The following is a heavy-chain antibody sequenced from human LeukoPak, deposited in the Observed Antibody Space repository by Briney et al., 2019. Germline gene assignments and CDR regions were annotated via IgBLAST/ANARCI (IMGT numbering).Heavy chain of an antibody. Sequence: SETLSLTCTVSGGSISTYYWSWIRQPPGKGLEWIGYIYYTGSTNYNPSLKSRVTISVDTSKNQFSLKLSSVTAADTAVYYCARVGFERGQNIRNYYYYYYIDVWGKGTTVTVSS. CDR3: ARVGFERGQNIRNYYYYYYIDV. CDR2: IYYTGST. CDR1: GGSISTYY. J-gene: IGHJ6*03. D-gene: IGHD2/OR15-2a*01. V-gene: IGHV4-59*12.